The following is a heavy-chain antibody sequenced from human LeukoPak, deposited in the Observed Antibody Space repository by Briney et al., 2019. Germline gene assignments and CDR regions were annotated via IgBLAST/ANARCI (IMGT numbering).Heavy chain of an antibody. Sequence: SETLSLTCTVSGGSISSSSFYWGWIHQPPGKGLEWIGSIYYSGTTYYNPSLTSRVTISVDTSKNQFSLKLSSVTAADTAVYYCARDGYNPVAFDIWGQGTVVTVSS. CDR1: GGSISSSSFY. CDR2: IYYSGTT. V-gene: IGHV4-39*07. D-gene: IGHD5-24*01. CDR3: ARDGYNPVAFDI. J-gene: IGHJ3*02.